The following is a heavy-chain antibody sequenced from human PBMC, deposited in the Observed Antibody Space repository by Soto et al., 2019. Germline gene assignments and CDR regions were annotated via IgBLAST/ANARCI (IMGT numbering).Heavy chain of an antibody. V-gene: IGHV4-30-2*01. CDR1: GDSITSGGYS. D-gene: IGHD4-17*01. J-gene: IGHJ5*02. CDR3: AREMTAVTATGDWFDP. Sequence: QLQLHESGSGLVKPSQTLSLTCSVSGDSITSGGYSWTWIRQPPGKGLEWFGYIYKDGSTNYNPSLKSRVTLSVDKSKNQFSLSLKSVTAADTAVYYCAREMTAVTATGDWFDPWGQGILVTVSS. CDR2: IYKDGST.